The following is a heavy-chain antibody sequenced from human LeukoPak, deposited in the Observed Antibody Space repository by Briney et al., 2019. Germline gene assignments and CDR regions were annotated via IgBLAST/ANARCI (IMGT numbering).Heavy chain of an antibody. J-gene: IGHJ4*02. D-gene: IGHD2-21*01. V-gene: IGHV3-7*04. CDR3: ARGRGGDD. CDR1: GFTFSSYW. Sequence: PGGSLRLSCAASGFTFSSYWMTWVRQAPGKGLEWVANIKQDGSEAYYVDSVKGRFTISRDNARNSLSLQVNSLRAEDTAIYYCARGRGGDDWGQGTLVTVSS. CDR2: IKQDGSEA.